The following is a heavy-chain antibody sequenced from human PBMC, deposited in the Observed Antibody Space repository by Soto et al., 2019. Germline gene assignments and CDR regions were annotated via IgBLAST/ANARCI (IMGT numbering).Heavy chain of an antibody. J-gene: IGHJ6*02. CDR2: IYPGDSDT. CDR1: GYSFTSYW. V-gene: IGHV5-51*01. Sequence: PGESLKISCKGSGYSFTSYWIGWVRQMPGKGLEWMGIIYPGDSDTRYSPSFQGQVTISADKSISTAYLQWSSLKASDTAMYYRARTAAAGKYYYGTDVWGQGTTVTVSS. CDR3: ARTAAAGKYYYGTDV. D-gene: IGHD6-13*01.